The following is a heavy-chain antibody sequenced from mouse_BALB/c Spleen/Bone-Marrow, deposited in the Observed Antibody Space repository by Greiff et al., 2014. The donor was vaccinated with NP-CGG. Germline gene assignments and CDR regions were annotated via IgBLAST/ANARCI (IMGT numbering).Heavy chain of an antibody. CDR1: GFSLTSYG. J-gene: IGHJ4*01. D-gene: IGHD1-1*01. CDR3: ARGYYYGSTYYYAMDY. Sequence: VMLVESGPGLVAPSQSLSITCTVSGFSLTSYGVHWVRQPPGKGLEWLGVIWAGGSTNYNSALMSRLSISKDNSKSQVFLKMNSLQTDDTAMYYCARGYYYGSTYYYAMDYWGQGTSVTVSS. CDR2: IWAGGST. V-gene: IGHV2-9*02.